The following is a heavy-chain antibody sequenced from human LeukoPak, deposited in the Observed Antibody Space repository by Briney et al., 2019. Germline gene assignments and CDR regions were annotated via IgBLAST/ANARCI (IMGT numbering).Heavy chain of an antibody. CDR3: ARDRPTFYDYVWGSYPDGNYYYMDV. D-gene: IGHD3-16*02. CDR2: IQTSGST. Sequence: SETLSLTCIVSGGSISSYYWSWIRQPAGKGLEWIGRIQTSGSTNYNPSLKSRVTMSVDTSKNQFSLKLSSVTAADTAVYYCARDRPTFYDYVWGSYPDGNYYYMDVWGKGTTVTISS. CDR1: GGSISSYY. V-gene: IGHV4-4*07. J-gene: IGHJ6*03.